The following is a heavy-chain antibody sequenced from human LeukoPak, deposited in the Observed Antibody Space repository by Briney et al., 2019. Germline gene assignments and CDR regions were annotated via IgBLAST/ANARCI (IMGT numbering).Heavy chain of an antibody. CDR2: TSSSSSTI. D-gene: IGHD2-15*01. Sequence: GGSLRLSCAASGFTVSSNYMSWVRQAPGKGLEWVSYTSSSSSTIYYADSVKDRFTISRDNVKNSLYLQMNSLRAEDTAVYYCARDWTYCSGGSCYTGYYYYYYMDVWGKGTTVTVSS. CDR3: ARDWTYCSGGSCYTGYYYYYYMDV. CDR1: GFTVSSNY. J-gene: IGHJ6*03. V-gene: IGHV3-48*01.